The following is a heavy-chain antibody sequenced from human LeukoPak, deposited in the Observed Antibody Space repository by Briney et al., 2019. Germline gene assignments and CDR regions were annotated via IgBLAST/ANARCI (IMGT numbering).Heavy chain of an antibody. CDR1: GASVSSGSNY. J-gene: IGHJ6*04. CDR3: ARDPYYYGSGYGMDV. D-gene: IGHD3-10*01. V-gene: IGHV4-61*01. Sequence: SETLSLNCTVSGASVSSGSNYWSWIRQPPGKGLEWIGYIYKSGSTNYNPSLKSRVTISVDTSKKQISLKLSSVTAADTAVYYCARDPYYYGSGYGMDVWGKGTTVTVSS. CDR2: IYKSGST.